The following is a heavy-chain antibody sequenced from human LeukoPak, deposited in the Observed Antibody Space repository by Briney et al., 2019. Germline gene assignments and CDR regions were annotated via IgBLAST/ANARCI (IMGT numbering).Heavy chain of an antibody. Sequence: PGGSLRLSRTASGFSFRFYAMSWVRQPPGKGLEWVSDIHSGGRTYYADYLKDSFTISRDNSENTLYLQMYSLRAEDTAVYYCARNGIYGDYVWGQGTLVTVSS. J-gene: IGHJ4*02. V-gene: IGHV3-66*01. D-gene: IGHD4-17*01. CDR3: ARNGIYGDYV. CDR1: GFSFRFYA. CDR2: IHSGGRT.